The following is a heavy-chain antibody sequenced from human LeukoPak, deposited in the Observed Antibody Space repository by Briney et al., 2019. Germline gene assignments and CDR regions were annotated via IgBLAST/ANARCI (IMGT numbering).Heavy chain of an antibody. CDR2: IKEDGSEK. CDR3: ARGIGYLQDY. D-gene: IGHD6-19*01. V-gene: IGHV3-7*01. Sequence: PGGSLRLSCVASGFTFSIHWMSWARQAPGKGLEWVAHIKEDGSEKYYVDSVKGRFTISRDNAKNSLYLQMNSLRGEDTAVYYCARGIGYLQDYWGQGTLATVSS. J-gene: IGHJ4*02. CDR1: GFTFSIHW.